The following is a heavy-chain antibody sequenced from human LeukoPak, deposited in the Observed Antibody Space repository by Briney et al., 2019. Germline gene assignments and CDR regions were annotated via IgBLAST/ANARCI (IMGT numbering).Heavy chain of an antibody. Sequence: GRSLRLSCAASGFTFDDYAMHWVRQAPGKGLEWVSGISWNSGSIGYADSVKGRFTISRDNAKNTLYLEMNSLRPEDTAVYYCARGELGEYSSSYYYYYYGMDVWGQGTTVTVSS. CDR1: GFTFDDYA. J-gene: IGHJ6*02. CDR2: ISWNSGSI. D-gene: IGHD6-6*01. V-gene: IGHV3-9*01. CDR3: ARGELGEYSSSYYYYYYGMDV.